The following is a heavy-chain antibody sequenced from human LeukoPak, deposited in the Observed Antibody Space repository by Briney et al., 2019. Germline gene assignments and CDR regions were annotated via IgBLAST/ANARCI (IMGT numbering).Heavy chain of an antibody. D-gene: IGHD5-12*01. Sequence: PGGSLRLSCAASGFTFSSYSMNWVRHAPGKGLEWVSSISSSSSYIYYADSVKGRFTISRDNAKNSLYLQMNSLRAEDTAVYYCARDGSDSSAEYFQHWGQGTLVTVSS. CDR1: GFTFSSYS. CDR2: ISSSSSYI. J-gene: IGHJ1*01. V-gene: IGHV3-21*01. CDR3: ARDGSDSSAEYFQH.